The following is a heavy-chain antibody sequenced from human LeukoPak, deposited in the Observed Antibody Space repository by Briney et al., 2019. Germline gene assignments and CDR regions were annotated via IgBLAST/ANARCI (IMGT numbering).Heavy chain of an antibody. J-gene: IGHJ6*02. Sequence: ASVKVSCKASGYTFTSYYMHWVGQAPGQGLEWMGIINPYGGSTGYARKFQGRVTMTRDTSTSTVYMDLSSLRSEDTAVYYCARGLAGNYYYNMDVWGQGTTVTVSS. CDR3: ARGLAGNYYYNMDV. V-gene: IGHV1-46*01. CDR2: INPYGGST. CDR1: GYTFTSYY.